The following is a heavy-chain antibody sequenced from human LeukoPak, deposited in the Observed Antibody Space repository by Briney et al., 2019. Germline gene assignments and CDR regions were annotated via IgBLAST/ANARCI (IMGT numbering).Heavy chain of an antibody. D-gene: IGHD5-18*01. CDR3: MRARREEGYVYGADFFDS. CDR1: AFSLSGFY. Sequence: GASVTVSCKASAFSLSGFYIHWVRQAPGQGLEWMGWTKPNSGGTNYADNFEGRVTMTRDTSTNTAFMELSKLTSDDTAVYYCMRARREEGYVYGADFFDSWGQGTLIIVS. J-gene: IGHJ4*02. CDR2: TKPNSGGT. V-gene: IGHV1-2*02.